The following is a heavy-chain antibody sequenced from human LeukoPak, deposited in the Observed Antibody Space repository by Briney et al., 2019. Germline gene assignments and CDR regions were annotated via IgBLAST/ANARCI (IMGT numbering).Heavy chain of an antibody. J-gene: IGHJ5*02. CDR3: ATDHSMANTAWWFDP. Sequence: SETLSLTCTVSGGSISSYYWSWIRQPPGKGLEWIGYIHYSGSTSYNPSLKSRVTISVDTSKNQFSLKLSSVTAADTAFYYCATDHSMANTAWWFDPWGQGTLVTVSS. V-gene: IGHV4-59*12. CDR2: IHYSGST. CDR1: GGSISSYY. D-gene: IGHD5-24*01.